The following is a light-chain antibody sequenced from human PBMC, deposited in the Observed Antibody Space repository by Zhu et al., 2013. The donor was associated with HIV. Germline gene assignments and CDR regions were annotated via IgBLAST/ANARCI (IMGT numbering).Light chain of an antibody. CDR1: QSVSSNL. J-gene: IGKJ2*03. CDR2: DSS. V-gene: IGKV3-20*01. Sequence: DIVLTQSPDTLSLSPGERATLSCRASQSVSSNLLAWYRQKPGQAPRLLIYDSSRRATGIPDRFSGSGSGTDFTLRISRLEPEDFAVYFCQHYGSSPHSFGQGTKLEIK. CDR3: QHYGSSPHS.